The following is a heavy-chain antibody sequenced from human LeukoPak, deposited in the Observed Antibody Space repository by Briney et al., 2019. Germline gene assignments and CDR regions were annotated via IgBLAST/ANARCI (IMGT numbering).Heavy chain of an antibody. D-gene: IGHD2-2*01. J-gene: IGHJ4*02. CDR1: GGSFSGYY. Sequence: SETLSLTCAVYGGSFSGYYWSWIRQPPGKGLEWIGEINHSGSTNYNPSLKSRVTISVDTSKNQFSLKLSSVTAADTAVYYCASRYCSSTSCPQPFDYWGQGTLVTVSS. V-gene: IGHV4-34*01. CDR3: ASRYCSSTSCPQPFDY. CDR2: INHSGST.